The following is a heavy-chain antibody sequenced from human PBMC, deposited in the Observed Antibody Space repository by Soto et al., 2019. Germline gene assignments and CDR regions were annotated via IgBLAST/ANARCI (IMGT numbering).Heavy chain of an antibody. CDR2: IYYSGST. CDR1: GGSVSSGSYY. V-gene: IGHV4-61*01. CDR3: ARSPAIGSYSPFDY. J-gene: IGHJ4*02. Sequence: QVQLQESGPGLVKPSETPSLTCTVSGGSVSSGSYYWSWIRQPPGKGLEWIGYIYYSGSTNYNPSLKSRVTISVDTSKNQFSLKLSSVTAADTAVYYCARSPAIGSYSPFDYWGQGTLVTVSS. D-gene: IGHD3-10*01.